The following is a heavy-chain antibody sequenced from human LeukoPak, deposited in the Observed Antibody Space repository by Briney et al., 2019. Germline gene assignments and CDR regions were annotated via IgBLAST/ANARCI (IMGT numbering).Heavy chain of an antibody. V-gene: IGHV3-30*02. CDR2: IRYDGSDK. J-gene: IGHJ4*02. CDR1: GFTFSSYG. CDR3: AKDLPPMVGAKTFDY. Sequence: PGGSLRLSCAASGFTFSSYGMHWVRQAPGKGLQWVAFIRYDGSDKYYADSVKGRFTISRDNSKNALFLQMNSLRAEDTAVYYCAKDLPPMVGAKTFDYWGQGTLVTVSS. D-gene: IGHD1-26*01.